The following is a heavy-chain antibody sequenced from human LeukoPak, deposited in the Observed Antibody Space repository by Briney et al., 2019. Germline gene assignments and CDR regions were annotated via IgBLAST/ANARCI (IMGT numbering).Heavy chain of an antibody. J-gene: IGHJ4*02. D-gene: IGHD5-18*01. V-gene: IGHV3-23*01. Sequence: GGSLRLSCAASGFTFNIYAMNWVRQAPGKGLEWVSAISGSGVSTRDADSVKGRFTISRDNSKNTLYLQMNSLRAEDTAVYYCAKDHMSSPITYGYSFDSRGQGTLVTVSS. CDR2: ISGSGVST. CDR3: AKDHMSSPITYGYSFDS. CDR1: GFTFNIYA.